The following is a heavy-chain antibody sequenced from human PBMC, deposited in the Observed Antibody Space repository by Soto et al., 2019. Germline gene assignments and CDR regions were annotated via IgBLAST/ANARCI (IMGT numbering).Heavy chain of an antibody. CDR3: ARHTGEFAITIFGVVTTDAFDI. V-gene: IGHV5-51*01. CDR1: GYGFPSYW. CDR2: IDPGDSDT. D-gene: IGHD3-3*01. Sequence: GESLKIPRKGSGYGFPSYWIGRVRQMPGKRLEWMGVIDPGDSDTRYSPSFQGQVTISADKSISTAYLQWSSLKASDTAMYYCARHTGEFAITIFGVVTTDAFDIWGQGTMVTVSS. J-gene: IGHJ3*02.